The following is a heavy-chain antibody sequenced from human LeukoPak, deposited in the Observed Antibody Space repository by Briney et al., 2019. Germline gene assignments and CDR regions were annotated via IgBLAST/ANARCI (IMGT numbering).Heavy chain of an antibody. D-gene: IGHD6-6*01. Sequence: GGSLRLSCAASGFTFSTYAMSWVRQAPGRGLEWVSAISGSGSSTYYADSVKGRFTISRDNSKNTLYLQMNSLRAEDTAVYYCAKSGGGISARRNFDYWGQGTLVTVSS. V-gene: IGHV3-23*01. CDR2: ISGSGSST. J-gene: IGHJ4*02. CDR1: GFTFSTYA. CDR3: AKSGGGISARRNFDY.